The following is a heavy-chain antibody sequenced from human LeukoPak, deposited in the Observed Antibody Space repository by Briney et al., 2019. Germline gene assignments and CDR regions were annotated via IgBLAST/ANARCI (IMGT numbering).Heavy chain of an antibody. CDR2: IHHSGST. V-gene: IGHV4-31*03. CDR3: ASYGSGSYRFDP. J-gene: IGHJ5*02. D-gene: IGHD3-10*01. Sequence: SETLSLTCTVSGGSISSGDYYWSWIRQHPGKGLEWIGYIHHSGSTYYNPSLKSRVIISVDTSKNQFSLKLNSVTAADTAVYYCASYGSGSYRFDPWGQGTLVTVSS. CDR1: GGSISSGDYY.